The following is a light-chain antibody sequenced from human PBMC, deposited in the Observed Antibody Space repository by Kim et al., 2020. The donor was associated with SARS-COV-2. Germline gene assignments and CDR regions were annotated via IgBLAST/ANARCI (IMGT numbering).Light chain of an antibody. CDR2: DAS. CDR1: QSVSND. V-gene: IGKV3-11*01. CDR3: QQRANWYS. J-gene: IGKJ2*03. Sequence: LSLSPGERATLSCRASQSVSNDLAWYQQKRGQPPRLLIYDASNRATGIPARFSGSGSGTDFTLTISSLEPEDFAVYYCQQRANWYSFGQGTKLEI.